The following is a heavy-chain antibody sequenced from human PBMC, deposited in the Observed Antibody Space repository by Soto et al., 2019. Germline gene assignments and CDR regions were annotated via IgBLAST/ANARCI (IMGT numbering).Heavy chain of an antibody. CDR2: IDYDGSTT. J-gene: IGHJ4*02. D-gene: IGHD3-16*01. V-gene: IGHV3-74*01. CDR1: GFALSTYW. CDR3: ARVARGAWGVFDH. Sequence: PGGSLRLSCAASGFALSTYWMHWVRQVPGKGLVWVSRIDYDGSTTSYADSVKGRFTISRDNAKNTLYLQMSSLTAEDTAVYYCARVARGAWGVFDHWGQGTLVTVSS.